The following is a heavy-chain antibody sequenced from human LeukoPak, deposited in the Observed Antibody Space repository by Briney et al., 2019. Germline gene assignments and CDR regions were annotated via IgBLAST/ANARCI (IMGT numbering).Heavy chain of an antibody. J-gene: IGHJ4*02. V-gene: IGHV1-2*02. CDR2: INPNSGGT. CDR1: GYTFTGYY. CDR3: GRGPHDYGDY. Sequence: ASVRVSCKASGYTFTGYYMHWVRQAPGQGLEWMGWINPNSGGTIYAQKFQGRVTMTRDTSISTAYMDLSRLRSGDTAVYYCGRGPHDYGDYWGQGTLVTVSS.